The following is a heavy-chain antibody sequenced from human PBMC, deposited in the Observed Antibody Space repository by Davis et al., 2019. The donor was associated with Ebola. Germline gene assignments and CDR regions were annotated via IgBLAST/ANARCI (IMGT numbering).Heavy chain of an antibody. CDR1: GYTFTNYY. CDR2: MNPNSGNT. D-gene: IGHD3-22*01. V-gene: IGHV1-8*02. CDR3: ARPMTYYYDSSGYDAFDI. J-gene: IGHJ3*02. Sequence: AASVKVSCKASGYTFTNYYMHWVRQAPGQGLEWMGWMNPNSGNTGYAQKFQGRVTMTRNTSISTAYMELSSLRSEDTAVYYCARPMTYYYDSSGYDAFDIWGQGTMVTVSS.